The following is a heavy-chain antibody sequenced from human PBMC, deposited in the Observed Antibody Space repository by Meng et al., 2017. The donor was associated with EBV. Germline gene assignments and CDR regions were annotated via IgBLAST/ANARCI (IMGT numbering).Heavy chain of an antibody. CDR1: GGPFRYNA. CDR3: ASESGRGYTPDY. V-gene: IGHV1-69*01. J-gene: IGHJ4*02. Sequence: QVNVVPSAAEVNKPGSSVKVPCNNSGGPFRYNAISWVRQAPGQGLEWLGGFLPRLGAPNYAQKFHGRVKITADESTSTHYMDLSSLRSEDTAIYYCASESGRGYTPDYWGQGTLVTVSS. D-gene: IGHD3-10*01. CDR2: FLPRLGAP.